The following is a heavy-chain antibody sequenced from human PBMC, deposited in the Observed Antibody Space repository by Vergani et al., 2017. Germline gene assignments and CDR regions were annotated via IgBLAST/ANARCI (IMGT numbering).Heavy chain of an antibody. CDR1: GGTFSSYA. J-gene: IGHJ3*02. D-gene: IGHD2-2*01. CDR3: ARATESEDIVVVPAADAFDI. Sequence: QVQLVQSGAEVKKPGSSVKVSCKASGGTFSSYAISWVRQAPGQGLEWMGGIIPIFGTANYAQKFQGRVTITADESTSTAYMELSSLRSEDTAVYYCARATESEDIVVVPAADAFDIWGQGTMVTVSS. CDR2: IIPIFGTA. V-gene: IGHV1-69*01.